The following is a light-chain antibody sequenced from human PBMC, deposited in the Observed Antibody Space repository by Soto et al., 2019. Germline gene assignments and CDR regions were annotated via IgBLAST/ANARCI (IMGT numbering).Light chain of an antibody. CDR2: DVS. CDR3: SSYATCNTRQTV. V-gene: IGLV2-14*03. CDR1: SSDVGGYNY. Sequence: QSALTQPASVSGSPGQSITISCTGTSSDVGGYNYVSWYQHHPGKAPKLLIYDVSNRPSGVSNRFSGSKSDNTASLTISGPPPEDAADYSYSSYATCNTRQTVFGGGTKVTVL. J-gene: IGLJ2*01.